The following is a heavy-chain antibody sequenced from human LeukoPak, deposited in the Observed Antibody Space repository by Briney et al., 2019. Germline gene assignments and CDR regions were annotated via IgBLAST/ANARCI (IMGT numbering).Heavy chain of an antibody. J-gene: IGHJ4*02. CDR3: ARDPGPNLVGAFDY. Sequence: ASVKVSCKASGYTFTGYYMHWVRQAPGQGLEWMGWINPNSGGTNYAQKFQGRVTMTRDTSISTAYMELSRLRSDDTAVYYCARDPGPNLVGAFDYWGQGTLVTVSS. D-gene: IGHD1-26*01. CDR1: GYTFTGYY. CDR2: INPNSGGT. V-gene: IGHV1-2*02.